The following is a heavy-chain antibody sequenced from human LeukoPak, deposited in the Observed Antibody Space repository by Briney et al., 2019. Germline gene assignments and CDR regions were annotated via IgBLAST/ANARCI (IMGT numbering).Heavy chain of an antibody. CDR1: GFTFDDYA. CDR3: AKDRVRLFRNWFDP. J-gene: IGHJ5*02. V-gene: IGHV3-9*01. CDR2: ISWNSGSI. D-gene: IGHD5-12*01. Sequence: GGSLRLSCAASGFTFDDYAMHWVRQAPGKGLEWVSGISWNSGSIGYADSVKARFTISRDNAKNSLYLQMNSLRAEDTALYYCAKDRVRLFRNWFDPWGQGTLVTVSS.